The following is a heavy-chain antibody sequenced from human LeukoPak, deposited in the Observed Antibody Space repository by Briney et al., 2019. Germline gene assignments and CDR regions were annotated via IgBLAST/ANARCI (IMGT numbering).Heavy chain of an antibody. V-gene: IGHV4-59*10. Sequence: PSETLSLTCAVYGGSFSGYYWSWIRQPAGKGLEWIGRIYTSGSTKYNPSLQSRVTMSLDTSKNQLSLKLGSVTAADTAVYYCARAGTSGGLCDYWGQGTLVTVSS. CDR2: IYTSGST. CDR1: GGSFSGYY. J-gene: IGHJ4*02. CDR3: ARAGTSGGLCDY. D-gene: IGHD1-14*01.